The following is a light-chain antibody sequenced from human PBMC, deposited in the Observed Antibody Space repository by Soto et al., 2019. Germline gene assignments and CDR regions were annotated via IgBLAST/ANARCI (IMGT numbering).Light chain of an antibody. CDR1: SSDVGGYKY. CDR2: DVS. J-gene: IGLJ3*02. Sequence: QSVLTQPASVSESPGQSITISCTGTSSDVGGYKYVSWYQPHPGKAPKLMIYDVSYRPSGVPNRFSGSKSGNTASLTISGLQVEDEADYYCASYTTSNTPWVFGGGTKLTVL. CDR3: ASYTTSNTPWV. V-gene: IGLV2-14*03.